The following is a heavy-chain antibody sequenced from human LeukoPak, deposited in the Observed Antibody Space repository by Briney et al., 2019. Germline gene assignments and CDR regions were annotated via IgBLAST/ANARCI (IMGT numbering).Heavy chain of an antibody. J-gene: IGHJ4*02. V-gene: IGHV3-64D*06. D-gene: IGHD1-26*01. CDR2: ISSNGGST. Sequence: GGSLRLSCSASGFNFSDYAMHWVRQAPGKGLEYVSAISSNGGSTYYADSVKGRFTISRDNSKNTLYLQVSSLRAEDTAVYYCVKDRCSGIYDTLYYWGQGTLVTVSS. CDR3: VKDRCSGIYDTLYY. CDR1: GFNFSDYA.